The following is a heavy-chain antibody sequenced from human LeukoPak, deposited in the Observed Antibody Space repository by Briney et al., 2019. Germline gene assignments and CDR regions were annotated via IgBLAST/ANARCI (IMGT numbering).Heavy chain of an antibody. CDR2: ISYDESNK. D-gene: IGHD3-22*01. J-gene: IGHJ4*02. Sequence: PGRSLRLSCAASGFTFSSYAMHWVRQAPGKGLEWVAVISYDESNKYYADSVKGRFTISRDNSENTLYLQMNSLRAEDTAVYYCANNPHYDSSGYLMADWGQGTLVTVSS. CDR3: ANNPHYDSSGYLMAD. V-gene: IGHV3-30*04. CDR1: GFTFSSYA.